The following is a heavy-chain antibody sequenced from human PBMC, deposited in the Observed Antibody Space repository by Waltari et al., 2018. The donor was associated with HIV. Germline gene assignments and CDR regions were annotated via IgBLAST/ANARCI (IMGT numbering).Heavy chain of an antibody. CDR3: ARQEATSSPLPFDL. V-gene: IGHV4-39*01. J-gene: IGHJ4*02. Sequence: QLQLQESGPGLVKPSETLSLTCIVSGGSISSSSYYWGWIRQPPGKGLEWIGSIYYSGSTYYDPSLKSRVTISVDTSKNQLSLKLTSVTAADTAVYSCARQEATSSPLPFDLWGQGTLVTVSS. CDR2: IYYSGST. CDR1: GGSISSSSYY.